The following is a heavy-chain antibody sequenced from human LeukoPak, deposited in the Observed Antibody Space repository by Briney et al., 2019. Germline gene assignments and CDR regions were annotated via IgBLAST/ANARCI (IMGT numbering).Heavy chain of an antibody. Sequence: GGSLRLSCAASGFTFSSYSMNWGRQAPGKGLEWVSSISSSSSYIYYAGSVKGRFTISRDNAKNSLYLQMNSLRAEDTAVYYCARAHVIRDAFDIWGQGTMVTVSS. CDR1: GFTFSSYS. CDR3: ARAHVIRDAFDI. D-gene: IGHD2/OR15-2a*01. CDR2: ISSSSSYI. V-gene: IGHV3-21*01. J-gene: IGHJ3*02.